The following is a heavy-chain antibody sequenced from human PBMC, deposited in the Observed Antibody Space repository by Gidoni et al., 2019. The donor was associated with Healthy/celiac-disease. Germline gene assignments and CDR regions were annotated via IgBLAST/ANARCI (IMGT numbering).Heavy chain of an antibody. CDR3: ARGIVVVVAAMVGPGEY. CDR1: GFPFSSYA. V-gene: IGHV3-30*14. D-gene: IGHD2-15*01. J-gene: IGHJ4*02. CDR2: ISYDGSNK. Sequence: QVQLVESGGGVVQPGRSLRLSCAASGFPFSSYAMHCVLQSPGKGLEWVAVISYDGSNKYYADSVKGRFTISRDNSKNTLYLQMNSLSAEDTAVYYCARGIVVVVAAMVGPGEYWGQGTLVTVSS.